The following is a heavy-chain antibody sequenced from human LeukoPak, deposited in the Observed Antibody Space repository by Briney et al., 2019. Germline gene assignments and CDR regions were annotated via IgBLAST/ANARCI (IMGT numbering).Heavy chain of an antibody. CDR3: ARSLGENCSSTSCYLNWFDS. Sequence: SQTLSLTCTVSGGSISSDSYYWSWIRQPPGKGLEWIGYIYYSGSAYYNPSLNSRVTISVDSSKNQFSLRLTSVTAADTAVYYCARSLGENCSSTSCYLNWFDSWGQGTLVTVSS. CDR1: GGSISSDSYY. D-gene: IGHD2-2*01. V-gene: IGHV4-31*03. J-gene: IGHJ5*01. CDR2: IYYSGSA.